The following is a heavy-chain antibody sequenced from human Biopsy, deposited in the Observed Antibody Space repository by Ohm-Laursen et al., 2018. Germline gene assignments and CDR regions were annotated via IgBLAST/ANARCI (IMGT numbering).Heavy chain of an antibody. Sequence: SETLSLTCTVSGASVSSGSYDWSWIRQPPGKGLEWIGNIYNDVSTKYNPSLRSRVTISADKSTNQFSLELRSVTAADTAVYYCARGYAGLYEAFDFWGQGTVVTVAS. CDR1: GASVSSGSYD. V-gene: IGHV4-61*01. CDR3: ARGYAGLYEAFDF. D-gene: IGHD5-18*01. J-gene: IGHJ3*01. CDR2: IYNDVST.